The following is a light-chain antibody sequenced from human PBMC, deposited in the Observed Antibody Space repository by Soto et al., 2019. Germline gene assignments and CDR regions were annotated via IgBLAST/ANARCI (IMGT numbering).Light chain of an antibody. CDR2: GAS. Sequence: EIVMTQSPATLSLSPGERATLSCGASQSVSRNLAWYQQKPGQAPRLLIYGASTRATGIPARFSGSGSGTEFTLTISSLKYEDFAVYDCQQYNNWPETFGQGTKVDIK. CDR3: QQYNNWPET. CDR1: QSVSRN. J-gene: IGKJ1*01. V-gene: IGKV3-15*01.